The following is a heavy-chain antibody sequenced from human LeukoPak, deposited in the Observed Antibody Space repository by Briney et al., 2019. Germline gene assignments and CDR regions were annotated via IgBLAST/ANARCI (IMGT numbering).Heavy chain of an antibody. Sequence: PGGSLRLSXAASGFTFSSYSMNWVRQAPGKGLEWVSSISSSSSFRYYADSVKGRFTISRDNAKNSLYLQMNSLRAEDTAVYYCARESSGYFYWGQGTLVTVSS. CDR2: ISSSSSFR. CDR3: ARESSGYFY. J-gene: IGHJ4*02. CDR1: GFTFSSYS. V-gene: IGHV3-21*01. D-gene: IGHD3-22*01.